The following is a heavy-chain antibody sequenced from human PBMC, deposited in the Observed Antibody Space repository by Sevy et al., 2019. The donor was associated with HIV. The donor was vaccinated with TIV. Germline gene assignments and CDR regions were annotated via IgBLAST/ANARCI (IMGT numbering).Heavy chain of an antibody. J-gene: IGHJ6*02. CDR1: GFTFSSYA. D-gene: IGHD6-19*01. Sequence: GGSLRLSCAASGFTFSSYAMHWVHQAPGKGLEWVAVISYDGSNKYYADSVKGRFTISRDNSKNTLYLQMNSLRAEDTAVYYCARPGIAVAGTGMDVWGQGTTVTVSS. CDR2: ISYDGSNK. V-gene: IGHV3-30*04. CDR3: ARPGIAVAGTGMDV.